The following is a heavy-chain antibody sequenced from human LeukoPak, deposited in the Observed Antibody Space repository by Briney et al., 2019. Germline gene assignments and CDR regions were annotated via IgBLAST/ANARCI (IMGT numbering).Heavy chain of an antibody. J-gene: IGHJ4*02. V-gene: IGHV3-9*01. CDR2: ISWNSGSI. D-gene: IGHD3-3*01. Sequence: PGRSLRLSCAASGFTFDDYAMRWVRHAPGKGLEWVSGISWNSGSIGYADSVKGRFTISRDNAKNSLYLQMNSLRAEDTALYYCAEDIEGPINDFWSGPFDYWGQGTLVTVSS. CDR1: GFTFDDYA. CDR3: AEDIEGPINDFWSGPFDY.